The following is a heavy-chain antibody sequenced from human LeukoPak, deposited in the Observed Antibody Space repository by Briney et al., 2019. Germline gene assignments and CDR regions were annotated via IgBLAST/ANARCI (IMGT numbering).Heavy chain of an antibody. J-gene: IGHJ4*02. CDR2: IYHSGST. D-gene: IGHD6-19*01. Sequence: SETLSLTCAVSGGSISSSNWWSWVRQPPGKGLEWIGEIYHSGSTNYNPSLKSRVTISVDKSKNQFSLKLDSVTAADTAVYYCARSLYSSAWTPYFDYWGQGTLVTVSS. V-gene: IGHV4-4*02. CDR1: GGSISSSNW. CDR3: ARSLYSSAWTPYFDY.